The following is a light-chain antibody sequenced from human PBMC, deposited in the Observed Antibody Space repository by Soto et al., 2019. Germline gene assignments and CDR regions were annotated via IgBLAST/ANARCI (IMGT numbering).Light chain of an antibody. V-gene: IGKV3-20*01. CDR3: QQYGSSPWT. CDR1: QSVSSSY. CDR2: GAS. Sequence: EIVLTQSPGTLSLSPGERATLSCRARQSVSSSYLAWDQQKPGQAPRLLIYGASSRATGIPDRFSGSGSGTDFTLTISRREPEDLAVYYCQQYGSSPWTFGQGTKVEIK. J-gene: IGKJ1*01.